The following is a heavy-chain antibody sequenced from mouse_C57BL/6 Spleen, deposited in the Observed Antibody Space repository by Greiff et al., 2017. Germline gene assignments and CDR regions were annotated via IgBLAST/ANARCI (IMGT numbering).Heavy chain of an antibody. V-gene: IGHV10-1*01. J-gene: IGHJ4*01. Sequence: EVKLVESGGGLVQPKGSLKLSCAASGFSFNTYAMNWVRQAPGKGLEWVARIRSKSNNYATYYADSVKDRFTISRDDSESMLYLQMNNLKTEDTAMYYCVRHIGVGAMDYWGQGTSVTVSS. CDR2: IRSKSNNYAT. CDR1: GFSFNTYA. CDR3: VRHIGVGAMDY.